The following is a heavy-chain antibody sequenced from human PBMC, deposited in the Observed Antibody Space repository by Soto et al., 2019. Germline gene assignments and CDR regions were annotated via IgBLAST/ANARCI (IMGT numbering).Heavy chain of an antibody. CDR3: ARARGITGTTRGDYFDY. Sequence: SETLSLTCTVSGGSISSYYWSWIRQPPGKGLEWIGYIYYSGSTNYNPSLKSRVTISVDTSKNQFSLKLSSVTAADTAVYYCARARGITGTTRGDYFDYWGQGTLVTVSS. D-gene: IGHD1-7*01. CDR2: IYYSGST. J-gene: IGHJ4*02. CDR1: GGSISSYY. V-gene: IGHV4-59*01.